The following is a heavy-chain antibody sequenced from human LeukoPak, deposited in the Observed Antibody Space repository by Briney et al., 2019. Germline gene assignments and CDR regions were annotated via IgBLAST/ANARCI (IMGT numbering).Heavy chain of an antibody. CDR3: ARARPPTYYYDSSGYGNYYFDY. V-gene: IGHV4-61*02. D-gene: IGHD3-22*01. CDR2: IYTSGST. Sequence: PSQTLSLTCTVSGGSISSGSYYWSWIRQPAGKGLEWIGRIYTSGSTNYNPSLKSRVTISVDTSKNQFSLKLSSVTAADRAVYYCARARPPTYYYDSSGYGNYYFDYWRQGTLVAVSS. J-gene: IGHJ4*02. CDR1: GGSISSGSYY.